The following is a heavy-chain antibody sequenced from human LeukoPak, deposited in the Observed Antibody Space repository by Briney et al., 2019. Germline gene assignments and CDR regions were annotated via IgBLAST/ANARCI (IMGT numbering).Heavy chain of an antibody. J-gene: IGHJ3*02. Sequence: SETLSLTCAVSGDSITNYYWHWIRQPPGKGLEWIGYVYYSGSTNYNPSLKSRVTISVDTSKTQFSLKLSSVTAADTAVYYCARRLKMATPRPGDAFDIWGQGTMVTVSS. V-gene: IGHV4-59*01. D-gene: IGHD5-24*01. CDR1: GDSITNYY. CDR3: ARRLKMATPRPGDAFDI. CDR2: VYYSGST.